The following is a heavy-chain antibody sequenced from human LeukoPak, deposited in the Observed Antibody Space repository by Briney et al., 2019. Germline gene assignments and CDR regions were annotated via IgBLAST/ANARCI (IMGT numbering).Heavy chain of an antibody. CDR3: ARQVIVVVPPNAFDI. CDR1: GGSISSSSYY. Sequence: SETLSLTCTVSGGSISSSSYYWGWIRQPPGKGLEWIGSIYYSGSTYYNPSLKSRVTISVDTSTNQFSLKLSSVTAADTAVYYCARQVIVVVPPNAFDIWGQGTMVTVSS. V-gene: IGHV4-39*01. D-gene: IGHD3-22*01. J-gene: IGHJ3*02. CDR2: IYYSGST.